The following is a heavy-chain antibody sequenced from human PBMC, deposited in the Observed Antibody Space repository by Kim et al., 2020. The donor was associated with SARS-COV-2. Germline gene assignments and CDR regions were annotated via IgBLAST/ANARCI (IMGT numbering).Heavy chain of an antibody. Sequence: GGSLRLSCAASGFTFGDYAMHWVRQAPGKGLEWVSGISWNSGSIGYADSVKGRFTISRDNAKNSLYLQMNSLRAEDTALYYCAKHSAAGTPAFGGAWFDPWGQGTLVTVSS. CDR2: ISWNSGSI. CDR3: AKHSAAGTPAFGGAWFDP. V-gene: IGHV3-9*01. D-gene: IGHD6-13*01. J-gene: IGHJ5*02. CDR1: GFTFGDYA.